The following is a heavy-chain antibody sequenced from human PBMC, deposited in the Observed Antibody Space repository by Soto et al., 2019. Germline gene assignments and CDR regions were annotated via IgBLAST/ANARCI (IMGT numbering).Heavy chain of an antibody. V-gene: IGHV4-34*01. CDR1: GGSFSGYY. CDR3: ARYPAEIGGGIVGATPY. D-gene: IGHD1-26*01. J-gene: IGHJ4*02. CDR2: INHSGST. Sequence: PSETLSLTCAVYGGSFSGYYWSWIRQPPGKGLEWIGEINHSGSTNYNPSLKSRVTISVDTSKNQFSLKLSSVTAADTAVYYCARYPAEIGGGIVGATPYWGQGTLVTVSS.